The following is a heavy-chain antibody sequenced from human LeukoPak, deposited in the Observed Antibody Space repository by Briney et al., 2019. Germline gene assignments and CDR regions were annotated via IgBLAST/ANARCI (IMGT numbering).Heavy chain of an antibody. Sequence: ASVRVSCKASVYTFTGYYMHWVRQAPGQGLEWVGWINPNSGGTNYAQKFQGWVTMTRDTSISTAYMELSRLRSDDTAVYYCAREGGYSSSWYSNAYYYYGMDVWGQGTTVTVSS. CDR1: VYTFTGYY. CDR2: INPNSGGT. CDR3: AREGGYSSSWYSNAYYYYGMDV. D-gene: IGHD6-13*01. V-gene: IGHV1-2*04. J-gene: IGHJ6*02.